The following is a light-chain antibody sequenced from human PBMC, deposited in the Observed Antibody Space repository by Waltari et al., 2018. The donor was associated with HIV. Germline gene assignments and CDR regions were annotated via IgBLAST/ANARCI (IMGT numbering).Light chain of an antibody. CDR1: RSNIGAGYF. CDR3: QSYDSSLRASV. Sequence: QSALTQPPSVSGAPGQRVTISCTGNRSNIGAGYFVHWYQHLPGTAPKLLVYSDINRPSGGPARFAGAKPGTSSSLVITGLQAEDAADYYCQSYDSSLRASVFGGGTKLTVL. CDR2: SDI. J-gene: IGLJ2*01. V-gene: IGLV1-40*01.